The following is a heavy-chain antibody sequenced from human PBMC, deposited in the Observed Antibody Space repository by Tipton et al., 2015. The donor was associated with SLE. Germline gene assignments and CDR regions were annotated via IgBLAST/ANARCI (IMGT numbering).Heavy chain of an antibody. CDR1: DGSIRSTNYY. Sequence: TLSLTCTVSDGSIRSTNYYWGWIRQPPGKGLEWIGSIFYTGSTYYNPSLKSRVSFSIDTSKHQFSLKLNSVTAADTAVYYCARDQVGVGDFDYWGQGALVTVSS. CDR3: ARDQVGVGDFDY. CDR2: IFYTGST. D-gene: IGHD3-16*01. J-gene: IGHJ4*02. V-gene: IGHV4-39*07.